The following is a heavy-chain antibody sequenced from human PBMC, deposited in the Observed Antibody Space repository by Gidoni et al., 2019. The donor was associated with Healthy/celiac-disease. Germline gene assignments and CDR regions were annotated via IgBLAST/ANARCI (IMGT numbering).Heavy chain of an antibody. CDR1: GGTFRSYT. Sequence: KKTGRSVNVSCNASGGTFRSYTISWVRQAPRQGLARVGRRIPIPGIANNAQKFQGRVAITADNSTSTAYMGLRSLRSVDTAVYYCARGTRGITGTTSGFDPWGQGTLVTVSS. D-gene: IGHD1-7*01. CDR2: RIPIPGIA. CDR3: ARGTRGITGTTSGFDP. J-gene: IGHJ5*02. V-gene: IGHV1-69*02.